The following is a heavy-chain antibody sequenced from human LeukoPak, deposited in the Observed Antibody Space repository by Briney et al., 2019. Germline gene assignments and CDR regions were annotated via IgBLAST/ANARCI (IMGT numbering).Heavy chain of an antibody. CDR1: GGSISSSSYY. CDR3: ARGHYYDFWSGYFHPYFDY. V-gene: IGHV4-39*01. CDR2: IYYSGST. Sequence: RASETLSLTCTVSGGSISSSSYYWGWIRQPPGKGLEWIGSIYYSGSTYYNPSLKSRVTISVDTSKNQFSLKLSSVTAADTAVYYCARGHYYDFWSGYFHPYFDYWGQGTLVTVSS. D-gene: IGHD3-3*01. J-gene: IGHJ4*02.